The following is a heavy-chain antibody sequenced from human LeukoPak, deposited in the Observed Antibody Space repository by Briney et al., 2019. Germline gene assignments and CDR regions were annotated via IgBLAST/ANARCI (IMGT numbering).Heavy chain of an antibody. CDR2: ISGSGGST. Sequence: GGSLRLSCAASGFTFSSYAMSWIRQAPGKGLEWVSAISGSGGSTYYADSVKGRFTISRDNSKHTLYLQMNSLRAEDTAVYYCAKDRWYSSSWYDYWGQGTLVTVSS. CDR3: AKDRWYSSSWYDY. CDR1: GFTFSSYA. J-gene: IGHJ4*02. V-gene: IGHV3-23*01. D-gene: IGHD6-13*01.